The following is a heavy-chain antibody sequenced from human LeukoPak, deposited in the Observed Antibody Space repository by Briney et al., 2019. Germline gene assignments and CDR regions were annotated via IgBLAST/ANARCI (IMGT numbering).Heavy chain of an antibody. CDR1: GGTFSSYA. CDR3: ASGWHQRREIDY. Sequence: GASVKVSCKASGGTFSSYAISWVRQAPGQGLEWMGGIIPIFGTANYAQKFQGRVTITADKSTSTAYMELSSLRSEDTAVYYCASGWHQRREIDYWGQGTLVTVSS. CDR2: IIPIFGTA. V-gene: IGHV1-69*06. J-gene: IGHJ4*02. D-gene: IGHD2-15*01.